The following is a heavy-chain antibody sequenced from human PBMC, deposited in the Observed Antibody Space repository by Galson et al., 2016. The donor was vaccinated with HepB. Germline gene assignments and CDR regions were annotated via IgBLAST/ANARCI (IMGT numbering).Heavy chain of an antibody. D-gene: IGHD3-10*01. Sequence: IYHSGSTNYNPSLKSRVSMSVDKSKNQFSLKLSSVNAADTAVYYCATALVWFGEFHGGLGYWGQGTLVTVS. CDR2: IYHSGST. CDR3: ATALVWFGEFHGGLGY. J-gene: IGHJ4*02. V-gene: IGHV4-4*02.